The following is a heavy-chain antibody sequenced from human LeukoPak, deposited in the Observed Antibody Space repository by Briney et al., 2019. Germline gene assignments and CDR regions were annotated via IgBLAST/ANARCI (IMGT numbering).Heavy chain of an antibody. D-gene: IGHD2-2*01. Sequence: PSQTLSLTCTVSGGSISSGDYYWSWIRQPPGKGLEWIGYIYYSGSTYYNPSLKSRVTISVDTSKNQFSLKLSSVTAADTAVYYCARDHCSSTRCYEGGFDYWGQGTLVTVSS. CDR3: ARDHCSSTRCYEGGFDY. V-gene: IGHV4-30-4*08. J-gene: IGHJ4*02. CDR2: IYYSGST. CDR1: GGSISSGDYY.